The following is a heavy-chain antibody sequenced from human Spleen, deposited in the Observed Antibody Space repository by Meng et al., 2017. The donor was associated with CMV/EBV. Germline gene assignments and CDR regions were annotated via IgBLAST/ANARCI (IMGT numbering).Heavy chain of an antibody. V-gene: IGHV4-61*01. CDR2: IYYTGST. J-gene: IGHJ4*02. CDR1: GVSVSSATYY. D-gene: IGHD1-7*01. Sequence: CSGSGVSVSSATYYWHWIRLPPGKGLEWIGYIYYTGSTSQNPSLKRRVTLSVDTSKNQVTLKLNSVTAADTAVYYCARDRNYAVFDYWGQGTLVTVSS. CDR3: ARDRNYAVFDY.